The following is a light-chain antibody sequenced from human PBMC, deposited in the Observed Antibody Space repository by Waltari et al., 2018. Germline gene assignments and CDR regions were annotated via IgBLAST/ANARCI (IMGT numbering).Light chain of an antibody. V-gene: IGLV1-51*02. CDR2: ENN. J-gene: IGLJ3*02. Sequence: QSVLTQPPSVSAAPGQKVTISCPGSNSNIGNNYVSWYQQLPGKAPKLFISENNKRPSGIPARFSGSKSGTSATLGITGLQTGDEADYYCGTWDSSLGDWVFGGGTKVTVL. CDR1: NSNIGNNY. CDR3: GTWDSSLGDWV.